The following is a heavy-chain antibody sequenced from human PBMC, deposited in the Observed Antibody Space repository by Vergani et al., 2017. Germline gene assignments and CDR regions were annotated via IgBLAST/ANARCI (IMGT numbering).Heavy chain of an antibody. V-gene: IGHV4-30-4*01. CDR2: IYYSGST. D-gene: IGHD3-22*01. Sequence: QVQLQESGPGLVKPSQTLSLTFTVSGGPISSGDYYWSWIRQPPGKGLEWIGYIYYSGSTYYNPSLKSRVTITVDTSKNQFSLKLSSVTAADTAVYYCARVRRDDSSGYYYYYGMDVWGQXP. CDR1: GGPISSGDYY. J-gene: IGHJ6*02. CDR3: ARVRRDDSSGYYYYYGMDV.